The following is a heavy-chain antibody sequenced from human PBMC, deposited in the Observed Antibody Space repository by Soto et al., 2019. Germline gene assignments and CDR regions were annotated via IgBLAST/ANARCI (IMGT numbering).Heavy chain of an antibody. J-gene: IGHJ6*04. D-gene: IGHD3-10*01. CDR2: INWDSDTI. CDR3: AKDFHTNMALMDV. Sequence: ESGGALVQPGRSLRLSCAASGFTFDDYAMHWVRQVPGKGLEWVAGINWDSDTIAYAASVRGRFTISRDNAKNSLYLQMNSLRAEDTALYYCAKDFHTNMALMDVWGKGTTVTVSS. V-gene: IGHV3-9*01. CDR1: GFTFDDYA.